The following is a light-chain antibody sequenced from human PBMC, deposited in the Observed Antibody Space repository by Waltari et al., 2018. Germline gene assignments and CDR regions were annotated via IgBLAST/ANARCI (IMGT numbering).Light chain of an antibody. CDR1: QSIGRS. Sequence: DIVLTQSPGPLSSSPGERATLSCRASQSIGRSLVWYQQKPGHAPRLLIYDVSRRATGIPDRFSGSGYGTDFSLTISRLEPEDFAVYYCQKYERLPATFGQGTTVEIK. CDR3: QKYERLPAT. V-gene: IGKV3-20*01. CDR2: DVS. J-gene: IGKJ1*01.